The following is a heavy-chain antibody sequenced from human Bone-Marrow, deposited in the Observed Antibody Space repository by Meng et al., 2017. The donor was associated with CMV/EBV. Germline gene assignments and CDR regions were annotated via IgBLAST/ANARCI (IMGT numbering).Heavy chain of an antibody. CDR2: INPSGGST. CDR3: ARDSRRYYYDSSGYYPEY. J-gene: IGHJ4*02. V-gene: IGHV1-46*01. CDR1: GYTFTSYY. Sequence: ASVKVSCKASGYTFTSYYMHWVRQAPGQGLAWMGIINPSGGSTSYAQKFQGRVTMTRDTSTNTVYMELSSLRSEDTAVYYCARDSRRYYYDSSGYYPEYWGQGTLVTVSS. D-gene: IGHD3-22*01.